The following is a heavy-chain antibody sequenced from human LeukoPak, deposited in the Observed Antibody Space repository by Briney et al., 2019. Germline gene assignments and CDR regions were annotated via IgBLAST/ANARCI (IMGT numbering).Heavy chain of an antibody. D-gene: IGHD5-18*01. CDR2: IKKDGSEK. CDR3: ARDLSGVTGYTYGRGIDY. V-gene: IGHV3-7*01. J-gene: IGHJ4*02. CDR1: GFTFSSYW. Sequence: GGSLRLSCAASGFTFSSYWMSWVRQAPGKGLEWVANIKKDGSEKYHVDSVKGRFTISRDNAKTSLYLQMNSLRAEDTAVYYCARDLSGVTGYTYGRGIDYWGQGTLVTVSS.